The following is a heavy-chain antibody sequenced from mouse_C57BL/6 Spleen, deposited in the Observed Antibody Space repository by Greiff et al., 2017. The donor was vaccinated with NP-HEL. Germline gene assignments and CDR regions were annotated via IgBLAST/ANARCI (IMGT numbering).Heavy chain of an antibody. D-gene: IGHD1-1*01. CDR3: AYYYGSSSSWYFDV. CDR2: IYPGSGST. Sequence: QVQLKQPGAELVKPGASVKMSCKASGYTFTSYWITWVKQRPGQGLEWIGDIYPGSGSTNYNEKFKSKATLTVDTSSSTAYMQLSSLTSEDSAVYYCAYYYGSSSSWYFDVWGTGTTVTVSS. V-gene: IGHV1-55*01. J-gene: IGHJ1*03. CDR1: GYTFTSYW.